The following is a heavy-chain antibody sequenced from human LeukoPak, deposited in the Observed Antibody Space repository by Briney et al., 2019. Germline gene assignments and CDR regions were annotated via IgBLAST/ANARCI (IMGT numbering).Heavy chain of an antibody. J-gene: IGHJ4*02. D-gene: IGHD2-15*01. CDR3: ARSKLRRYLVAGVFDY. CDR2: INHSGST. V-gene: IGHV4-34*01. Sequence: SETLSLTCAVYGGSFSGYYWSWIRQPPGKGLEWIGEINHSGSTNYNPSLKSRVTISVDKSKNQFSLKMSSVTAADTAVYYCARSKLRRYLVAGVFDYGGQGTLVTVS. CDR1: GGSFSGYY.